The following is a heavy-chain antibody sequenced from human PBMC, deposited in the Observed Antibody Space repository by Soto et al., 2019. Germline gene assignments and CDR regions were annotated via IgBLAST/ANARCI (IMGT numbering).Heavy chain of an antibody. D-gene: IGHD4-17*01. CDR2: ISHEGSYK. CDR1: GFSFRSFG. Sequence: PGGSLRLSCEVSGFSFRSFGMHWVRQAPGKGLEWVTVISHEGSYKHYADSVKGRFTISRDDSKNTLYLQMNSLRVEDTAVYYCAKEGGYGDRIADDYYYYGMDVWGQGTTVTV. J-gene: IGHJ6*02. CDR3: AKEGGYGDRIADDYYYYGMDV. V-gene: IGHV3-30*18.